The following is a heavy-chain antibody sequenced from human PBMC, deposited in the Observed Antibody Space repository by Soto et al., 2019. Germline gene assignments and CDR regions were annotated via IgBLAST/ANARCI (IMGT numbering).Heavy chain of an antibody. CDR1: GFTFRSYA. V-gene: IGHV3-33*08. CDR3: ARDFVVGGPTINYYYGMDV. D-gene: IGHD1-26*01. J-gene: IGHJ6*02. CDR2: IWYDGSNK. Sequence: GGSLRLSCAASGFTFRSYAMHWVRQAPGKGLEWVAVIWYDGSNKYYADSVKGRFTISRDNSKNTLYLQMNSLRAEDTAVYYCARDFVVGGPTINYYYGMDVWGQGTTVTVSS.